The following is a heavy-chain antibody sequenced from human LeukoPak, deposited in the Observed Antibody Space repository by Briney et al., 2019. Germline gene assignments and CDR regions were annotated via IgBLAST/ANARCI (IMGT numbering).Heavy chain of an antibody. D-gene: IGHD2-2*01. Sequence: ASVKVSCKASGYTFTSYDINWVRQAPGKGLEWMGGFDPEDGETIYAQKFQGRVTMTEDTSTDTAYMELSSLRSEDTAVYYCATSSDTAVPPFDYWGQGTPVTVS. CDR2: FDPEDGET. J-gene: IGHJ4*02. CDR1: GYTFTSYD. V-gene: IGHV1-24*01. CDR3: ATSSDTAVPPFDY.